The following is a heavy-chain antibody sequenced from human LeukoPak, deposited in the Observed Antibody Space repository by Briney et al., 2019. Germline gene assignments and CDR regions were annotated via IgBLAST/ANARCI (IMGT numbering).Heavy chain of an antibody. J-gene: IGHJ4*02. Sequence: PGGSLRLSCAASGCTFSSYAMSWVRQAPGKGLEWVSAISGSGGSTYYADSVKGRFTISRDNSKNTLFLQMNSLRAEDTAVYYCAKGGVSNWSYGYFDYWGQGTLVTVSS. D-gene: IGHD1-7*01. CDR1: GCTFSSYA. V-gene: IGHV3-23*01. CDR3: AKGGVSNWSYGYFDY. CDR2: ISGSGGST.